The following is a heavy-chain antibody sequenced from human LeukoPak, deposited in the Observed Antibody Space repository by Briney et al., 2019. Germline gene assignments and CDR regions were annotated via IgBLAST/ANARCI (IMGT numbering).Heavy chain of an antibody. D-gene: IGHD3-22*01. CDR1: GFTFDDYA. CDR3: AKGLYYYDSSGVFDY. CDR2: ISWNSGSI. J-gene: IGHJ4*02. V-gene: IGHV3-9*01. Sequence: PGGSLGLSCAASGFTFDDYAMHWVRQAPGKGLEWVSGISWNSGSIGYADSVKGRFTISRDNAKNSLYLQMNSLRAEDTALYYCAKGLYYYDSSGVFDYWGQGTLVTVSS.